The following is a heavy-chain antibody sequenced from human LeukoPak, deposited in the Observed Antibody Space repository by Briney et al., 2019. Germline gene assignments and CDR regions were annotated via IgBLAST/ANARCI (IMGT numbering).Heavy chain of an antibody. Sequence: SETLSLTCTVSGGSISSSSYYWGWIRQPPGKGLEWIGSIYYSGSTYYNPPLKSRVTISVDTSKNQFSLKLSSVTAADTAVYYCASRYCSSTSCSSWFDPWGQGTLVTVSS. V-gene: IGHV4-39*01. D-gene: IGHD2-2*01. CDR1: GGSISSSSYY. CDR2: IYYSGST. J-gene: IGHJ5*02. CDR3: ASRYCSSTSCSSWFDP.